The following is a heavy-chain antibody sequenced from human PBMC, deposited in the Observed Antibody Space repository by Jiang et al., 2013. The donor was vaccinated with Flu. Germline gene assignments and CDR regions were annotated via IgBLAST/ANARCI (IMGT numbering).Heavy chain of an antibody. CDR3: ASRMTTETTVDY. D-gene: IGHD4-17*01. J-gene: IGHJ4*02. CDR1: GGSVSSGSYY. CDR2: IYYSGST. V-gene: IGHV4-61*01. Sequence: GSGLVKPSQTLSLTCTVSGGSVSSGSYYWSWIRQPPGKGLEWIGYIYYSGSTNYNPSLKSRVTISVDTSKNQFFLKVSSVTAADTAVYYCASRMTTETTVDYVGPGNPGHRLL.